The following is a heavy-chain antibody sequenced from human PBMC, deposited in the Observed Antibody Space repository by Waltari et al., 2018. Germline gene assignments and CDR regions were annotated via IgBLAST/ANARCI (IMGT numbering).Heavy chain of an antibody. Sequence: QVRLQQWGAGLLKPSETLSLTCSVSGGTLSGYYWSWTRQSQGKGLEWIGEMNVVGRTKYLPALMGRVLVSLDMSQCAFSRTLMSVTAADTAGYYCAIIRVVPAGRKFYLYGMDVWGPGATFTVSS. V-gene: IGHV4-34*08. CDR3: AIIRVVPAGRKFYLYGMDV. CDR2: MNVVGRT. J-gene: IGHJ6*02. D-gene: IGHD6-19*01. CDR1: GGTLSGYY.